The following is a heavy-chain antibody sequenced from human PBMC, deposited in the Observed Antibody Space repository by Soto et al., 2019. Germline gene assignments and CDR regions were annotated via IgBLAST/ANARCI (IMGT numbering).Heavy chain of an antibody. CDR1: GFTFSSYA. Sequence: GGSLRLSCAASGFTFSSYAMSWVRQAPGKGLEWVSAISGSGGSTYYADSVKGRFTISRDNSKNTLYLQMNSLRAEDTAVYYCAWRKGILTGYYYYWGQGTLVTVSS. V-gene: IGHV3-23*01. CDR2: ISGSGGST. D-gene: IGHD3-9*01. J-gene: IGHJ4*02. CDR3: AWRKGILTGYYYY.